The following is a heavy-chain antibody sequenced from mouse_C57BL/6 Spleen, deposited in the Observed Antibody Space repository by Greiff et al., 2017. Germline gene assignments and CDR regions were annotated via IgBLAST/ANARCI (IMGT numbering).Heavy chain of an antibody. CDR1: GYSITSGYY. V-gene: IGHV3-6*01. CDR3: ARDQLMDY. CDR2: ISYDGSN. D-gene: IGHD3-3*01. Sequence: EVKLLESGPGLVKPSQSLSLTCSVTGYSITSGYYWNWIRQFPGNKLEWMGYISYDGSNNYNPSLKNRISITRDTSKNQFFLKLNSVTTEDTATYYCARDQLMDYWGQGTSVTVSS. J-gene: IGHJ4*01.